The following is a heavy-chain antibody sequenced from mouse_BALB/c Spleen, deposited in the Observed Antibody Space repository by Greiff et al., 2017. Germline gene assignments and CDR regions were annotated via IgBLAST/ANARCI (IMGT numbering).Heavy chain of an antibody. CDR3: ARYDNYFAY. CDR1: GYTFTSYW. CDR2: INPSTGYT. Sequence: VQLQQSGAELVKPGASVKMSCKASGYTFTSYWMHWVKQRPGQGLEWIGYINPSTGYTEYNQKFKDKATLTADKSSSTAYMQLSSLTSEDSAVYYCARYDNYFAYWGQGTLVTVSA. V-gene: IGHV1S26*01. J-gene: IGHJ3*01. D-gene: IGHD2-1*01.